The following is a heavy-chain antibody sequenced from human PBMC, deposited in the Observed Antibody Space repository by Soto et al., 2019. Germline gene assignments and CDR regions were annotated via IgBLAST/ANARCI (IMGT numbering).Heavy chain of an antibody. V-gene: IGHV1-69*12. CDR2: IFPIFGTA. CDR3: ARGIRDYYYYGMDV. D-gene: IGHD3-16*01. Sequence: QVQLVQSGAEVKKPGSSVKVSCKASGGTFSSYAISWVRQAPGQGLEWMGGIFPIFGTANYAQKFQGRVTITADESTSTAYMELSSLRSEDTAVYYCARGIRDYYYYGMDVWGQGTTVTVSS. CDR1: GGTFSSYA. J-gene: IGHJ6*02.